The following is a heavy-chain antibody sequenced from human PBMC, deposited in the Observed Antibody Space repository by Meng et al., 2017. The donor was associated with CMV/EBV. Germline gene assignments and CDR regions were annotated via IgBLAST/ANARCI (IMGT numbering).Heavy chain of an antibody. D-gene: IGHD6-13*01. CDR1: GGSFTKYA. Sequence: SVKVSCKASGGSFTKYATSWVRQAPGQGLEWMGGIIPLPGVGNFAQKFHGRVTFTADKSTNTIYMNLTSLRSEDTAVYFCATGQSGSSWPWFFDLWGQGTLVTVSS. J-gene: IGHJ5*02. CDR3: ATGQSGSSWPWFFDL. CDR2: IIPLPGVG. V-gene: IGHV1-69*10.